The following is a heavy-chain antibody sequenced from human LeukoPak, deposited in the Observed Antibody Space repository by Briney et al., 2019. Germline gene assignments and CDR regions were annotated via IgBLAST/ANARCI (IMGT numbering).Heavy chain of an antibody. V-gene: IGHV3-74*01. CDR2: INSDGSST. Sequence: GGSLRLSCVASEFTFSSYWMHWVRQAPGKGLVWVSRINSDGSSTNYADSVKGRFTISRDNAKNTFYLQMNSLRAEDTAVYYCARGMASSSGWFPFDYWGQGSLVTVSS. CDR1: EFTFSSYW. CDR3: ARGMASSSGWFPFDY. D-gene: IGHD6-19*01. J-gene: IGHJ4*02.